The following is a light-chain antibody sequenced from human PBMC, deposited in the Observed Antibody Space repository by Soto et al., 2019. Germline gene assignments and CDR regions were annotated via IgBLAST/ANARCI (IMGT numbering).Light chain of an antibody. J-gene: IGKJ1*01. V-gene: IGKV2-28*01. CDR2: LGS. Sequence: DIVTTQSPLSLPVTPGEPASISCRSSQSLLHSNGYNYLDWYLQKPGQSPQLLIYLGSNRASGVPDRFSGSGSGTDFTLKISRVEAEDVGVYYCMQALQTLWTFGQGTKVEI. CDR1: QSLLHSNGYNY. CDR3: MQALQTLWT.